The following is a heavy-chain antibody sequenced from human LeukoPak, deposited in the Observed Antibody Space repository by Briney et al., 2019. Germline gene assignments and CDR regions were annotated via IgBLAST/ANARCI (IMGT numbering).Heavy chain of an antibody. Sequence: GGSLRLSCAASEFTFVRYALNWVGQAPGKGRGWVSSISSSSFKIGYADSVKGRFTISIDNSKNSLYLQMDSLRVEDTAVYYCVRNPSYGSSWYYYMDVWGKGTTVTVSS. CDR3: VRNPSYGSSWYYYMDV. D-gene: IGHD6-13*01. V-gene: IGHV3-48*04. J-gene: IGHJ6*03. CDR1: EFTFVRYA. CDR2: ISSSSFKI.